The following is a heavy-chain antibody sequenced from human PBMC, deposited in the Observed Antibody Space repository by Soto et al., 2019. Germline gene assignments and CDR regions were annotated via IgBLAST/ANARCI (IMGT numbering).Heavy chain of an antibody. CDR2: IYWDDDK. CDR1: GFSLSTSGVG. J-gene: IGHJ5*02. V-gene: IGHV2-5*02. D-gene: IGHD3-10*01. CDR3: AHRRVSLVRGVISFDP. Sequence: SGPTLVNPTQTLTLTCTFSGFSLSTSGVGVGWIRQPPGKALEWLALIYWDDDKRYSPSLKSRLTITKDTSNNQVVLTLTNMDPVDIAIYYCAHRRVSLVRGVISFDPWGQGTLVTVSS.